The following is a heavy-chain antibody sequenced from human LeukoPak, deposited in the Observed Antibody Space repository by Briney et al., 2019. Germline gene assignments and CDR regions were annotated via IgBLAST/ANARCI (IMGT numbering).Heavy chain of an antibody. Sequence: PGGSLRLSCAASGFTFSSYSMSWVRQAPGKGLEWVSGINWNGGSTGYADSVKGRFTISRDNAKNSLYLQMNSLRAEDTALYYCARHMVRGATSYYYYYMDVWGKGTTVTVSS. V-gene: IGHV3-20*04. CDR3: ARHMVRGATSYYYYYMDV. D-gene: IGHD3-10*01. J-gene: IGHJ6*03. CDR1: GFTFSSYS. CDR2: INWNGGST.